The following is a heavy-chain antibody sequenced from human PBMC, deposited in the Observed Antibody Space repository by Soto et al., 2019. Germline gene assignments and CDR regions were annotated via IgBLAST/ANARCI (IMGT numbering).Heavy chain of an antibody. V-gene: IGHV5-51*01. CDR1: GYSFTNYW. D-gene: IGHD2-2*02. J-gene: IGHJ4*02. CDR2: IYPGDSNT. CDR3: ARQGYCSSTSCYTVDY. Sequence: PGESLKISCKGSGYSFTNYWIGWVRQMPGKGLEWMGIIYPGDSNTRYSPSFQGQVTISADKSINTAYLQWSSLKASDTAMYYCARQGYCSSTSCYTVDYWGRGTLVTVSS.